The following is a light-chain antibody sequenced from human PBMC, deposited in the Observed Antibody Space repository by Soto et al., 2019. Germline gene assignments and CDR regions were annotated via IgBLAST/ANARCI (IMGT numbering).Light chain of an antibody. Sequence: IVLTQSPVTLSLSPGERATLSCRASQSVSSNYLAWYQQIPGQAPRLLIDAASSRSAGIPDRFSGSGSVTDFTLTISRLEPEDFAVYYCQQDSSSQLTFGGGTTVQIK. CDR1: QSVSSNY. J-gene: IGKJ4*01. V-gene: IGKV3-20*01. CDR2: AAS. CDR3: QQDSSSQLT.